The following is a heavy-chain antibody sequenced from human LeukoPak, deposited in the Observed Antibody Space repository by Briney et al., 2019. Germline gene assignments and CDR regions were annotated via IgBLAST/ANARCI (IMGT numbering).Heavy chain of an antibody. Sequence: GGSLRLSCAASGFIFSNAWMSWVRQAPGKGLEWVGRIKSKTDGGTTDYAAPVKGRFTISRDDSKNTLYLQMNSLKTEDTAVYYCTTARYYDSSGYYYEDYWGQGTLVTVSS. J-gene: IGHJ4*02. CDR1: GFIFSNAW. CDR3: TTARYYDSSGYYYEDY. CDR2: IKSKTDGGTT. V-gene: IGHV3-15*01. D-gene: IGHD3-22*01.